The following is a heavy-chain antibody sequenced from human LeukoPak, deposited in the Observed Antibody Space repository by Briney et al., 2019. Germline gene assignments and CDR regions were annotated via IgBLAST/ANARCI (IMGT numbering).Heavy chain of an antibody. J-gene: IGHJ4*02. CDR1: GGTFSSYA. D-gene: IGHD3-22*01. CDR2: IIPILGIA. CDR3: AREGVADSSGYYYINY. V-gene: IGHV1-69*04. Sequence: ASVKVSCTASGGTFSSYAISWVRQAPGQGLEWMGRIIPILGIANYAQKFQGRVTITADKSTSTAYMELSSLRSEDTAVYYCAREGVADSSGYYYINYWGQGTLVTVSS.